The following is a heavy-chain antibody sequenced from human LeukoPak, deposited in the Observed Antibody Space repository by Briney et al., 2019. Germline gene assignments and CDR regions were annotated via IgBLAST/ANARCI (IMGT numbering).Heavy chain of an antibody. D-gene: IGHD3-22*01. Sequence: PSETLSLTCTVSGGSISSSSYYWSWIRQPPGKGLEWIGYIYYSGSTNYNPSLKSRVTISVDTSKNQFSLKLSSVTAADTAVYYCARVDDSSGYSTFQIDYWGQGTLVTVSS. V-gene: IGHV4-61*01. CDR1: GGSISSSSYY. CDR3: ARVDDSSGYSTFQIDY. J-gene: IGHJ4*02. CDR2: IYYSGST.